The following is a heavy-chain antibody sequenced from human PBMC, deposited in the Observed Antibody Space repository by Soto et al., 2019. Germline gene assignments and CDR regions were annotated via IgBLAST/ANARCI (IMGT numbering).Heavy chain of an antibody. D-gene: IGHD5-18*01. J-gene: IGHJ4*02. Sequence: EVQLVESGGGLVQPGRSLRLSCAASGFTFDHYAMHWVRQPPGKGLEWVSGISWNSGSVGYADSVKGRFTISRDNAKNSLYLQMSSLRAEDTALYYCAKAVGSYGNFDYWGQGTLVTVSS. V-gene: IGHV3-9*01. CDR1: GFTFDHYA. CDR2: ISWNSGSV. CDR3: AKAVGSYGNFDY.